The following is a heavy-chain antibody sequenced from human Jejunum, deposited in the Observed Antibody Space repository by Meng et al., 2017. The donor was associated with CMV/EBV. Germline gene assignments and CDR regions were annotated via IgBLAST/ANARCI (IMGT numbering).Heavy chain of an antibody. CDR1: GGYFSSYY. CDR3: ARGGGDPIRGVLPFDY. V-gene: IGHV4-34*01. CDR2: INHSGST. J-gene: IGHJ4*02. Sequence: QQWGAGLLKPSETLSLTCGVYGGYFSSYYWSWIRQPPGKGLEWIAEINHSGSTNYNPSLKSRVTISLDTSNSHFSLKLTSVTAADTAVYFCARGGGDPIRGVLPFDYWGQGTLVTVSS. D-gene: IGHD2-21*01.